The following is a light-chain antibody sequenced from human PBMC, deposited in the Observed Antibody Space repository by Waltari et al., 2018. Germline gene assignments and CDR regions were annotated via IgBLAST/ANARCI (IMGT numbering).Light chain of an antibody. V-gene: IGKV1-13*02. CDR1: QDISNA. CDR3: QHFNSYPPWT. J-gene: IGKJ2*01. Sequence: AVQLTQSPSSLSASVGDRVSITCRASQDISNALAWYQQKARKPPKLLIYDASTLESGVPSKFSGSGSGTYFTLTISSLQPEDFATYYCQHFNSYPPWTFGQGTNLEI. CDR2: DAS.